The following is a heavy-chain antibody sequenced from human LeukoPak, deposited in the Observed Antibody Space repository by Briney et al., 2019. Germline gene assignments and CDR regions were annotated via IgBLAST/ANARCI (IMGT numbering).Heavy chain of an antibody. Sequence: PGGSLRLSCAASGFTFSSYEMNWVRQAPGKGLEWVSYISSSGSTIYYADSVEGRFTVSRDNARNSVYLQMNSLRADDTAVYYCARERGDRRGWFDPWGQGTLVTVSS. J-gene: IGHJ5*02. CDR2: ISSSGSTI. CDR3: ARERGDRRGWFDP. D-gene: IGHD2-15*01. CDR1: GFTFSSYE. V-gene: IGHV3-48*03.